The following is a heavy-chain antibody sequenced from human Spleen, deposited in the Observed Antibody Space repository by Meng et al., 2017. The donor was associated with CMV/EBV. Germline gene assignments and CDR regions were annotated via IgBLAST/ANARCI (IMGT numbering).Heavy chain of an antibody. CDR3: ARDPRVNGMDV. CDR2: IYYSGST. V-gene: IGHV4-59*01. Sequence: SETLSLTCTVSGGAIGSDYWSWIRQPPGKGLEWIGYIYYSGSTKYNPSLKSRVTISVDTSKNQFSLKLSSVTAADTAVYYCARDPRVNGMDVWGQGTTVTVSS. CDR1: GGAIGSDY. J-gene: IGHJ6*02. D-gene: IGHD3-10*01.